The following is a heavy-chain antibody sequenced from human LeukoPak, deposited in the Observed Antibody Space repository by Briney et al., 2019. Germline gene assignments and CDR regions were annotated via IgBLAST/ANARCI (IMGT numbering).Heavy chain of an antibody. Sequence: GGSLRLSCAASGFTFSSYGMHWVRQAPGKGLEWVAVISYDGSNKYYADSVKGRFTISRDNSKNTLYLQMNSLRAEDTAVYYCAKDLTMVRGVIRYYYYGMDVWGQGTTVTVSS. CDR1: GFTFSSYG. J-gene: IGHJ6*02. CDR2: ISYDGSNK. CDR3: AKDLTMVRGVIRYYYYGMDV. D-gene: IGHD3-10*01. V-gene: IGHV3-30*18.